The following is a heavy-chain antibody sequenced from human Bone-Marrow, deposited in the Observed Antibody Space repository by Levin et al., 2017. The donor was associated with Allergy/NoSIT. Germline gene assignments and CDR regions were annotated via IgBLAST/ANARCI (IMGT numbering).Heavy chain of an antibody. V-gene: IGHV1-69*13. Sequence: VASVKVSCKASGGTFSGYAISWVRQAPGQGLEWMGGIIPIFGAANYAQKFQGRVTITADESTSTAYVELNSLRSEDTAVYYCARRWGDYGGWAFDIWGQGTMVTVSS. D-gene: IGHD4-23*01. J-gene: IGHJ3*02. CDR2: IIPIFGAA. CDR3: ARRWGDYGGWAFDI. CDR1: GGTFSGYA.